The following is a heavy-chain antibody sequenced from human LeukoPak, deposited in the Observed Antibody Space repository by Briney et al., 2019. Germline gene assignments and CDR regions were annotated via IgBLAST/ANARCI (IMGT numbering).Heavy chain of an antibody. V-gene: IGHV3-30-3*01. J-gene: IGHJ4*02. D-gene: IGHD3-3*01. CDR3: AREFFGVVIPTNYNDY. Sequence: GGSLRLSCAASGFTFSSYARHWVRQAPGKGLEWVAVISYDGSNKYYADSVKGRFTISRDNPKNTLYLQMNSLRAEDTAVYYCAREFFGVVIPTNYNDYWGQGTLVTVSS. CDR1: GFTFSSYA. CDR2: ISYDGSNK.